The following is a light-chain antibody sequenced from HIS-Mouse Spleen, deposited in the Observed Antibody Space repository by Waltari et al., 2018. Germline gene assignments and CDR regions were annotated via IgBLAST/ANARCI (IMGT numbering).Light chain of an antibody. Sequence: SYELTQPPSVSVSPGQTASITCSGDKLGDKYACWYQQKPGQSPVLVISQDSQRPSGIPERFSGSNAGNTATLTISGTQAMDEADYYCQAWDSSTAVFGGGTKLTVL. V-gene: IGLV3-1*01. CDR3: QAWDSSTAV. CDR1: KLGDKY. CDR2: QDS. J-gene: IGLJ2*01.